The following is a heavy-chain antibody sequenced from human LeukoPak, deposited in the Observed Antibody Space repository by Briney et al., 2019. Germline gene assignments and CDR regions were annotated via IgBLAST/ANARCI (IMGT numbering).Heavy chain of an antibody. CDR2: IIPLKGTS. D-gene: IGHD3-9*01. CDR1: GYTVTALS. J-gene: IGHJ4*02. CDR3: ATYDVLTGFEY. V-gene: IGHV1-24*01. Sequence: ASVKVSCKISGYTVTALSIHWVRQAPGKGLEWMGGIIPLKGTSKLTQKLQDRATISADESTNTVYMEVRSLRSEDTALYYCATYDVLTGFEYWGQGTLVIVSS.